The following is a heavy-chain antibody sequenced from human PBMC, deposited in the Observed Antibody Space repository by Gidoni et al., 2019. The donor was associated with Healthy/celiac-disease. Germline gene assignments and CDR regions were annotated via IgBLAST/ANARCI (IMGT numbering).Heavy chain of an antibody. CDR2: IYYSGST. CDR1: GGSISSSSYY. D-gene: IGHD3-10*01. Sequence: QLQLQESGPGLVKPSETLSLTCTVSGGSISSSSYYWGWIRQPPGKGLEWIGSIYYSGSTYYNPSLKSRVTISVDTSKNQFSLKLSSVTAADTAVYYCARQMLCWGFICYYGMDVWGQGTTVTVSS. V-gene: IGHV4-39*01. CDR3: ARQMLCWGFICYYGMDV. J-gene: IGHJ6*02.